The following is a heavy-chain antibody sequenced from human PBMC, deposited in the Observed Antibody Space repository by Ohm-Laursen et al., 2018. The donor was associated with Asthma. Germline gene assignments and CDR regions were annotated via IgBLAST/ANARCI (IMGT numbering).Heavy chain of an antibody. CDR1: GFIFSDYA. CDR3: ARTKGYCSSTSCLKLNAFDI. Sequence: SLRLSCAAAGFIFSDYAFHWVRQAPGKGLEWVAVISYDGSNKYYADSVKGRFTISRDNSKNTLYLQMNSLRAEDTAVYYCARTKGYCSSTSCLKLNAFDIWGQGTMVTVSS. D-gene: IGHD2-2*01. V-gene: IGHV3-30*03. J-gene: IGHJ3*02. CDR2: ISYDGSNK.